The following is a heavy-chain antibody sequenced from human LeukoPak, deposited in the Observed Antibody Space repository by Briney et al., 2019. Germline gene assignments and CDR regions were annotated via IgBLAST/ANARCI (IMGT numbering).Heavy chain of an antibody. CDR2: IYYSGST. CDR3: ASGTLVYFDY. V-gene: IGHV4-31*03. J-gene: IGHJ4*02. Sequence: SETLSLTCTVSGGSISSGGYYWSWIRQHPGKGLEWIGYIYYSGSTYYNPSLKSRVTISVDTSKNQFSLKLSSVTAADTAVYYWASGTLVYFDYWGQGTLVTVSS. D-gene: IGHD1-1*01. CDR1: GGSISSGGYY.